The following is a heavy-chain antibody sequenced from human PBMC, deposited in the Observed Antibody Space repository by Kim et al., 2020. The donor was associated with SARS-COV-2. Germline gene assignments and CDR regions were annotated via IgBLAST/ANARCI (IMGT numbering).Heavy chain of an antibody. J-gene: IGHJ4*02. Sequence: NNAQKCQGRVTMTRDTSNSTAYMELSRVRSDDTAVYYCARLPGYSSSWYDYWGQGTLVTVSS. CDR3: ARLPGYSSSWYDY. D-gene: IGHD6-13*01. V-gene: IGHV1-2*02.